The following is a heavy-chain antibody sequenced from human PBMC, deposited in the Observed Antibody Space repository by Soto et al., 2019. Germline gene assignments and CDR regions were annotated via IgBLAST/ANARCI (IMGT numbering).Heavy chain of an antibody. Sequence: PGGSLRLSCAASGFTFSNYAMSWVRQAPGKGLEWVSAISGRDGGTYYGDSVKGRFTIPRDNSKNSLYLQMNSLRVEDTAVYYCPSSPRYDVWGVPPSPCYTAGSDVWGQGTTVTVSS. CDR3: PSSPRYDVWGVPPSPCYTAGSDV. J-gene: IGHJ6*02. V-gene: IGHV3-23*01. CDR1: GFTFSNYA. CDR2: ISGRDGGT. D-gene: IGHD3-3*01.